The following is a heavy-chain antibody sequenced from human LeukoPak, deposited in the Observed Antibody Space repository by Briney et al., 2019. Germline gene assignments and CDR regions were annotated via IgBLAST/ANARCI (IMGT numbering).Heavy chain of an antibody. V-gene: IGHV3-73*01. CDR3: RAAADLNDY. CDR1: GFTFSGSA. CDR2: IRSKADSYTT. J-gene: IGHJ4*02. D-gene: IGHD6-13*01. Sequence: GGSLRLSCAASGFTFSGSAMHWVRHASGKGREWLGRIRSKADSYTTAYAASVKGRFIVSRDDSKNTAYLQMNSLKTEDTAVYYCRAAADLNDYWGQGTLVTVSS.